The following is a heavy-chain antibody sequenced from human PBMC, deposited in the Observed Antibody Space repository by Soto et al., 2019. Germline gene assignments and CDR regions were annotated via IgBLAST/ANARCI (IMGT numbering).Heavy chain of an antibody. D-gene: IGHD3-22*01. V-gene: IGHV1-8*01. Sequence: GASVKVSCKASGYTFTSYDINWVRQATGQGLEWMGWMNPNSGNTGYAQKFQGRVTMTRNTSISTAYMELSSLRSEDTAVYYCAKDSRRDHYYYMDVWGKGTTVTVSS. CDR3: AKDSRRDHYYYMDV. CDR1: GYTFTSYD. CDR2: MNPNSGNT. J-gene: IGHJ6*03.